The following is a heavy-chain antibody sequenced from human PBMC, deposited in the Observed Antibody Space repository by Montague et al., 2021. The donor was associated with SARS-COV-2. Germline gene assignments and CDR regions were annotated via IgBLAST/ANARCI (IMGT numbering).Heavy chain of an antibody. Sequence: SETLSLTCAVSGDSIIRTDCWSWVRQPPGKGLEWIGEIYDSRNTNYNPSLKSRVTISVDMSNNQFSLELISVTAADTALYYCVRAVGYHSRPPLWGQGTLVTVSS. D-gene: IGHD5-12*01. J-gene: IGHJ4*02. CDR2: IYDSRNT. V-gene: IGHV4-4*02. CDR3: VRAVGYHSRPPL. CDR1: GDSIIRTDC.